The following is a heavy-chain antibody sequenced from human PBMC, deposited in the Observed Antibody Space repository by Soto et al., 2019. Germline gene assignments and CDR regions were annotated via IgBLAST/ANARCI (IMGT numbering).Heavy chain of an antibody. D-gene: IGHD5-18*01. CDR2: ISGSGGST. V-gene: IGHV3-23*01. J-gene: IGHJ6*02. Sequence: GESLKISCAASGFTFSSYAMSWVRQAPGKGLEWVSAISGSGGSTYYADSVKGRFTISRDNSKNTLYLQMNSLRAEDTAVYYCAKAKPSRGYSYGSMGYYYGMDVWGQGTTVAVSS. CDR1: GFTFSSYA. CDR3: AKAKPSRGYSYGSMGYYYGMDV.